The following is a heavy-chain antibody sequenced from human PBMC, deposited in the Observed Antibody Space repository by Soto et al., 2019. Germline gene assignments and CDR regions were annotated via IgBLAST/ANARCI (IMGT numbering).Heavy chain of an antibody. J-gene: IGHJ6*02. CDR2: TIPMFGTP. V-gene: IGHV1-69*01. CDR1: GGTFSKYA. Sequence: QVQLVQSGAEMQQPGASVRVSCKASGGTFSKYAFSWVRQAPGQGLEWLGGTIPMFGTPNYAQKFQGRVAISADESTATVYMELSSLRSEDTAVYFCARPLRDRNYYSGMAVWGHGTTVTVSS. D-gene: IGHD3-22*01. CDR3: ARPLRDRNYYSGMAV.